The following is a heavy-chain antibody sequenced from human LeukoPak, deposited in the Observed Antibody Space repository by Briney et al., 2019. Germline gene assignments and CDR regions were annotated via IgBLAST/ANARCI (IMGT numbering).Heavy chain of an antibody. J-gene: IGHJ4*02. CDR1: GFTFGDYA. CDR3: TRDGDTWIRALFDY. D-gene: IGHD5-18*01. V-gene: IGHV3-49*03. Sequence: GGSLRLSCTASGFTFGDYAMSWFRQAPGKGLEWVGFIRSKAYGGTTEYAASVKGRFTISRDDSKSIAYLQMNSLKTEDTAVYYCTRDGDTWIRALFDYWGQGTLVTVSS. CDR2: IRSKAYGGTT.